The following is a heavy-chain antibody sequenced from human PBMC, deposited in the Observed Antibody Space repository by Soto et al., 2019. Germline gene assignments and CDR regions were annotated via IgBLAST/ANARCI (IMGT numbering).Heavy chain of an antibody. CDR2: ISLYSDGT. Sequence: ASVKVSCKTSGYTFSNYGITWGRQAPGQPLEWLGWISLYSDGTNYAQKFQGRVSMTTDTSTTTAYMELRSLRSDDTAVYYCARVVPGAEAWFGPWGQGTLVTVSS. D-gene: IGHD2-2*01. CDR3: ARVVPGAEAWFGP. J-gene: IGHJ5*02. V-gene: IGHV1-18*01. CDR1: GYTFSNYG.